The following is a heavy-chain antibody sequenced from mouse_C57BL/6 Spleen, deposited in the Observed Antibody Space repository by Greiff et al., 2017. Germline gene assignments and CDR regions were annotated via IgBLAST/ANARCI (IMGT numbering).Heavy chain of an antibody. CDR3: ARGGIYYGNYVEFAD. J-gene: IGHJ3*01. D-gene: IGHD2-1*01. Sequence: EVQVVESGGGLVKPGGSLKLSCAASGFTFSGYAMSWVRQTPEKRLEWVATISDGGSYTYYPENGKSRSTISRDNAKSNLYLQMSHLKSEDTGMYYCARGGIYYGNYVEFADWGKGTLVTVSA. CDR2: ISDGGSYT. V-gene: IGHV5-4*01. CDR1: GFTFSGYA.